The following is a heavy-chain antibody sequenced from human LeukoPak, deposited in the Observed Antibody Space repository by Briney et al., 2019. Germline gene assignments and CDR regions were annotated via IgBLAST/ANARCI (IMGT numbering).Heavy chain of an antibody. D-gene: IGHD6-19*01. CDR2: ISSTSTYI. CDR3: ARVSYSSGWCFDY. V-gene: IGHV3-21*01. Sequence: GRSLRLSYAASGFTFSSFNMSWVRQAQGKGLGWDSSISSTSTYIYHADSVTGRFTISRDNDKNSLYLQMNSLRAEDTAVYYCARVSYSSGWCFDYWGQGTLVTVSS. CDR1: GFTFSSFN. J-gene: IGHJ4*02.